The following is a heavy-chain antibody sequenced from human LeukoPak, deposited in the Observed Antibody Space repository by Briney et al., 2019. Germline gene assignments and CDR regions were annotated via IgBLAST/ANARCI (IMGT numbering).Heavy chain of an antibody. CDR1: GGSISSYY. V-gene: IGHV4-59*01. CDR2: IYYSGST. Sequence: SETLSLTCTVSGGSISSYYWSWIRRPPGKGLEWIGYIYYSGSTNYKPSLKSRVTISVDTSKNQFSLKLSSVTAADTAVYYCARGGYYGSGNDFRFDPWGQGTLVTVSS. CDR3: ARGGYYGSGNDFRFDP. J-gene: IGHJ5*02. D-gene: IGHD3-10*01.